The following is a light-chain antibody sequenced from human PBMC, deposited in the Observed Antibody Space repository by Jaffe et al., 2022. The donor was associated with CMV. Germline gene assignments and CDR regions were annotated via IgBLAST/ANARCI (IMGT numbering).Light chain of an antibody. CDR1: QSVSSY. J-gene: IGKJ5*01. CDR2: DAS. CDR3: QQRSNWPGPL. Sequence: EIVLTQSPATLSLSPGERATLSCRASQSVSSYLAWYQQKPGQAPRLLIYDASNRATGIPARFSGSGSGTDFTLTISSLEPEDFAVYYCQQRSNWPGPLFGQGTRLEIK. V-gene: IGKV3-11*01.